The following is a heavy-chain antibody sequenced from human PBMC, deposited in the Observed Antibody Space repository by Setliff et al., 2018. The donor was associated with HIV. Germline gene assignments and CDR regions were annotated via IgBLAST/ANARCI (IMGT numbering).Heavy chain of an antibody. CDR3: ARVPTSSWYVTTQRTKEYFHH. J-gene: IGHJ1*01. V-gene: IGHV4-34*01. CDR2: INHSGST. D-gene: IGHD6-13*01. CDR1: GGSFSEHY. Sequence: SETLSLTCAVYGGSFSEHYWTWIRQPPGKGLEWIGEINHSGSTNYNSSLKSRVTISVDTSKNQFSLKVSSVTAADTAIYYCARVPTSSWYVTTQRTKEYFHHWGQGTLVTVSS.